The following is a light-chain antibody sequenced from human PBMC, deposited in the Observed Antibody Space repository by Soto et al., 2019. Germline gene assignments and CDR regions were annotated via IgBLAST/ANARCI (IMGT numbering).Light chain of an antibody. CDR3: QERNNWPPVT. Sequence: EIVLTQSPATLSLSPGDRATLSCRASQSISRYLAWYQQKPGQAPRLLIYDASNRATGIPARFSGSGSGTDFTLTISSLEPEDSAVYYCQERNNWPPVTFGGGTRVEIK. V-gene: IGKV3-11*01. CDR2: DAS. J-gene: IGKJ4*01. CDR1: QSISRY.